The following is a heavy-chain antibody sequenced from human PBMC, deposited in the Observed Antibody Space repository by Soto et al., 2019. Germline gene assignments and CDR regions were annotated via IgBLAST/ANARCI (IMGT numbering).Heavy chain of an antibody. V-gene: IGHV1-69*12. CDR1: GGTFSSYA. CDR2: IIPIFGTA. CDR3: ARDDYGESGNGMDV. D-gene: IGHD4-17*01. J-gene: IGHJ6*02. Sequence: QVQLVQSGAEVKKPGSSVKVSCKASGGTFSSYAISWVRQAPGQGLEWMGGIIPIFGTANYAQKFQGRVTXXAXEXXSTAYMELSSLRSEDTAVYYCARDDYGESGNGMDVWGQGTTVTVSS.